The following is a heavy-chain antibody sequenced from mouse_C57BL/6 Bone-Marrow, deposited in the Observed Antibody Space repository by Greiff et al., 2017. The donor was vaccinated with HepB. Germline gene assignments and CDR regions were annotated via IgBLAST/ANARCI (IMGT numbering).Heavy chain of an antibody. Sequence: QDQLQQSGAELARPGASVKLSCKASGYTFTSYGISWVKQRTGQGLEWIGEIYPRSGNTYYNEKFKGKATLTADKSSSTAYMELRSLTSEDSAVYFCARFGKIYYDYDGAWFAYWGQGTLVTVSA. J-gene: IGHJ3*01. CDR2: IYPRSGNT. CDR3: ARFGKIYYDYDGAWFAY. CDR1: GYTFTSYG. V-gene: IGHV1-81*01. D-gene: IGHD2-4*01.